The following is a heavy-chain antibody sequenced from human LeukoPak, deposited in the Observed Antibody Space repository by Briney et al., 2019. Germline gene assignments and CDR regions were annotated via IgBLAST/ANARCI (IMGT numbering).Heavy chain of an antibody. CDR3: ARDIVVVPAATSPYYYYYMDV. CDR1: GGSISSGGYY. V-gene: IGHV4-30-2*01. D-gene: IGHD2-2*01. Sequence: SETLSLTCTVSGGSISSGGYYWSWIRQPPGKGLEWIGYIYLSGSTYYNPSLKSRVTISVDRSKNQFSLKLSSVTAAGTAVYYCARDIVVVPAATSPYYYYYMDVWGKGTTVTVSS. J-gene: IGHJ6*03. CDR2: IYLSGST.